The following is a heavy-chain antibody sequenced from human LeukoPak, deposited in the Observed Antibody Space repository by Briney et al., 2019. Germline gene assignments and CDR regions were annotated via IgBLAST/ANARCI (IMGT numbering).Heavy chain of an antibody. D-gene: IGHD3-10*01. V-gene: IGHV3-30*18. CDR3: AEDLLLWFGEGEGFDY. J-gene: IGHJ4*02. CDR2: ISYDGSNK. Sequence: GGSLRLSCAASGFTFSSYGMHWVRQAPGKGLEWVAVISYDGSNKYYADSVKGRFTSSRDNSKNTLYLQMNSLRAEDTAVYYCAEDLLLWFGEGEGFDYWGQGTLVTVSS. CDR1: GFTFSSYG.